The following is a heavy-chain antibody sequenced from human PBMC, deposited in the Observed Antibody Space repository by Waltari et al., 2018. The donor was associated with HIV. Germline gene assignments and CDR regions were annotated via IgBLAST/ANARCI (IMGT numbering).Heavy chain of an antibody. Sequence: QVQLVQSGAEVKKPGASVKVSCKASGYTFTDFGISWVRPAPGQGLEWMGWISPHNGDTRSAQKCHDRVTMTTDTSTGTAYMEVGSLRSDDTAVYYCGRDLISREYYVNLAYWGQGTLVTVSS. J-gene: IGHJ1*01. CDR1: GYTFTDFG. D-gene: IGHD3-16*01. V-gene: IGHV1-18*01. CDR3: GRDLISREYYVNLAY. CDR2: ISPHNGDT.